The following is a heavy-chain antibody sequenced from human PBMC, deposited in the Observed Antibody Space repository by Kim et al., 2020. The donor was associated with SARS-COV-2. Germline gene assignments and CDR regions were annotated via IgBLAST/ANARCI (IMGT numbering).Heavy chain of an antibody. V-gene: IGHV3-23*01. J-gene: IGHJ4*02. Sequence: GGSLRLSCAASGFTFSSYAMSWVRQSPGKGLEWVSAISGSGGSTYYADSVKGRFTISRDNSKNTLYLQMNSLRAEDTAVYYCAKDPIAVVVPAAVRFDYWGQGTLVTVSS. CDR1: GFTFSSYA. D-gene: IGHD2-2*01. CDR3: AKDPIAVVVPAAVRFDY. CDR2: ISGSGGST.